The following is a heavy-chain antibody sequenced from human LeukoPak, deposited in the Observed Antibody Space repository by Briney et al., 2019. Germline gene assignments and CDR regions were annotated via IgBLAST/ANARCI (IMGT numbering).Heavy chain of an antibody. D-gene: IGHD3-22*01. Sequence: SVKVSCKASGGTFSSSSISWVRQAPGQGLEWMGGIIPIFGTANYAQKFQGRVTITADESTSTAYMELSSLRSEDTAVYYCARGPDDSSGHINEYYFDYWGQGTLVTVSS. J-gene: IGHJ4*02. V-gene: IGHV1-69*01. CDR2: IIPIFGTA. CDR3: ARGPDDSSGHINEYYFDY. CDR1: GGTFSSSS.